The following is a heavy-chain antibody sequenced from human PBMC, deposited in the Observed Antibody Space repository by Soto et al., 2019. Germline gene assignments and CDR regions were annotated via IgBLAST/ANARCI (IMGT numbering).Heavy chain of an antibody. J-gene: IGHJ6*02. CDR1: GHSIISYY. CDR3: ARPQSFRSGSYHHLLSYYGMDV. CDR2: IYYSGST. V-gene: IGHV4-59*08. D-gene: IGHD3-10*01. Sequence: SATLSLTCTVSGHSIISYYWSWILQPPGKGLEWIGYIYYSGSTNYNPSLKSRVTISVDTSKNQFSLKLSSVTAADTAVYYCARPQSFRSGSYHHLLSYYGMDVWGQGTTVT.